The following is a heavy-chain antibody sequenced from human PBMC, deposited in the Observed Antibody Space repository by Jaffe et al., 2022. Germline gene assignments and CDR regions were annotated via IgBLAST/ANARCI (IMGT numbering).Heavy chain of an antibody. J-gene: IGHJ6*03. Sequence: QVQLVESGGGVVQPGGSLRLSCAASGFTFSSYGMHWVRQAPGKGLEWVAFIRYDGSNKYYADSVKGRFTISRDNSKNTLYLQMNSLRAEDTAVYYCAKDPRDTHPSRYYYYMDVWGKGTTVTVSS. D-gene: IGHD3-16*02. CDR1: GFTFSSYG. CDR3: AKDPRDTHPSRYYYYMDV. V-gene: IGHV3-30*02. CDR2: IRYDGSNK.